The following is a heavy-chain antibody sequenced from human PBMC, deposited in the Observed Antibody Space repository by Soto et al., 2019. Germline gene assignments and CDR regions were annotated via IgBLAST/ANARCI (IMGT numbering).Heavy chain of an antibody. CDR1: GYSFTSYW. D-gene: IGHD3-3*01. CDR3: ARHSPYYDFWSGYLDYYYYYMDV. J-gene: IGHJ6*03. Sequence: GESLKISCKGSGYSFTSYWIGWVRQMPGKGLEWMGIIYPGDSDTRYSPSFQGQVTISADKSISTAYLQWSSLKASDTAMYYCARHSPYYDFWSGYLDYYYYYMDVWGKGTTVTVSS. CDR2: IYPGDSDT. V-gene: IGHV5-51*01.